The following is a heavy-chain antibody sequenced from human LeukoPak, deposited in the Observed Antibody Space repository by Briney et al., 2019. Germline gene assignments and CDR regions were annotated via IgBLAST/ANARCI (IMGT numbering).Heavy chain of an antibody. J-gene: IGHJ6*03. CDR1: GGSLSSGNW. V-gene: IGHV4-4*02. CDR2: IYHSGRT. Sequence: SGTLSLTCAVSGGSLSSGNWWSWVRQPPGKGLEWIGEIYHSGRTNYNPSLKSRVTISVGTSKNQFSLKLSSVTAADTAVYYCARQPPQGQGYYYYYYYMDVWGKGTTVTISS. CDR3: ARQPPQGQGYYYYYYYMDV.